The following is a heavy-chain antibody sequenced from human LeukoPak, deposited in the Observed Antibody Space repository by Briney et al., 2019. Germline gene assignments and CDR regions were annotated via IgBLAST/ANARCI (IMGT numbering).Heavy chain of an antibody. CDR1: GFTFSSYA. D-gene: IGHD2-2*01. J-gene: IGHJ5*02. CDR2: ISGSGGSP. Sequence: QSGGSLRLSCAASGFTFSSYAMSLVRQAPGKGLEWGSAISGSGGSPYYADSVKGRFTISIDSAKNSLYLQINSLRDEDTAVYYCTRDALGGYCRRPGCNAHFAPWGQATLVTVSS. CDR3: TRDALGGYCRRPGCNAHFAP. V-gene: IGHV3-23*01.